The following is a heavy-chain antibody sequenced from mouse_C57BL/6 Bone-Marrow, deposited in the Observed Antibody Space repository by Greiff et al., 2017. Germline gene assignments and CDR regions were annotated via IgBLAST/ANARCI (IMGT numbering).Heavy chain of an antibody. CDR3: TSHYGSSHWYFEV. CDR1: GFTIKDYN. Sequence: EVQLQQSGAELVRPGASVKLSCTASGFTIKDYNMHWVKQRPEQSLEWIGWIDPENGDTDYASKFQGKATITADPSSNTAYLQLSSLTSEDTADYYCTSHYGSSHWYFEVWGTGTTVTVSS. J-gene: IGHJ1*03. V-gene: IGHV14-4*01. CDR2: IDPENGDT. D-gene: IGHD1-1*01.